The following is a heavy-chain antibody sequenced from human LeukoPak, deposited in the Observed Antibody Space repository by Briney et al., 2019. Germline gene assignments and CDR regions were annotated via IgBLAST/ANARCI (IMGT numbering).Heavy chain of an antibody. J-gene: IGHJ6*02. Sequence: SETLSLTCSVFGDSISDYYWNWIRQSAGKGLEWIGYVHYSGSSKSNPSLESRVTLSLDMSTDQVSLKMISVTAADTAIYYCARGLSDFWNHHYGMDLWGPGTRVSVSS. D-gene: IGHD3-3*01. CDR2: VHYSGSS. CDR3: ARGLSDFWNHHYGMDL. CDR1: GDSISDYY. V-gene: IGHV4-59*01.